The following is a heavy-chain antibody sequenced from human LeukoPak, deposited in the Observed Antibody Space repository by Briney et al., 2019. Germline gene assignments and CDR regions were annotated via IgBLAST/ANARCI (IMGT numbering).Heavy chain of an antibody. CDR2: INHSGST. CDR1: GGSFSGYY. J-gene: IGHJ4*02. CDR3: ARGVRYFDWLSSLYYFDY. V-gene: IGHV4-34*01. D-gene: IGHD3-9*01. Sequence: PSETLSLTCAVYGGSFSGYYWSWIRQPPGKGLEWIGEINHSGSTNYNPSLKSRVTISVDTSKNQFSLKLSSVTAADTAVYYCARGVRYFDWLSSLYYFDYRGQGTLVTVSS.